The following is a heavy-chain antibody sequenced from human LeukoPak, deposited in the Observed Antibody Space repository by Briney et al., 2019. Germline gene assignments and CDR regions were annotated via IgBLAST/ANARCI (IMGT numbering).Heavy chain of an antibody. CDR1: GFTFSSYW. J-gene: IGHJ4*02. D-gene: IGHD3-22*01. CDR2: IKQDGSEK. Sequence: GGSLRLSCAASGFTFSSYWMSWVRQAPGKGLEWVANIKQDGSEKYYVDSVKGRFTISRDNAKNSPYLQMNSLRAEDTAVYYCARDSPGYYDSSGYHYWGQGTLVTVSS. V-gene: IGHV3-7*03. CDR3: ARDSPGYYDSSGYHY.